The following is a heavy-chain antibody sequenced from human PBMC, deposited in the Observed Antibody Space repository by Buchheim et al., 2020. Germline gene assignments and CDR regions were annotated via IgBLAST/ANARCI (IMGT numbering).Heavy chain of an antibody. CDR3: AKDTLDIKLTYYYYGMDV. D-gene: IGHD5-12*01. CDR1: GFTFRDYG. J-gene: IGHJ6*02. CDR2: MTHDGTDK. V-gene: IGHV3-30*18. Sequence: QVQLVESGGGVVQPERSLRLSCAASGFTFRDYGMHWVRQAPGKGLEWVAVMTHDGTDKYYADSVKGRFTISRDNSKNTLYLQMNSLRADDTAVYYCAKDTLDIKLTYYYYGMDVWGQGTT.